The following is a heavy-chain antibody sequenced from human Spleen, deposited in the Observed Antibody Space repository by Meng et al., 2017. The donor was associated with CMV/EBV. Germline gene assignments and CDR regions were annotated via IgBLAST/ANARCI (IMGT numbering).Heavy chain of an antibody. CDR2: IDPNLGST. D-gene: IGHD1-7*01. Sequence: VSCKTSGYIFTEYYLHWIRQAPGQGPEWIGVIDPNLGSTVHAQKFQGRITVTRDTSTGTLYMEMSSLRSEDTAFYYCARLGPGTKDYWGQGTLVTVSS. V-gene: IGHV1-46*01. CDR3: ARLGPGTKDY. CDR1: GYIFTEYY. J-gene: IGHJ4*02.